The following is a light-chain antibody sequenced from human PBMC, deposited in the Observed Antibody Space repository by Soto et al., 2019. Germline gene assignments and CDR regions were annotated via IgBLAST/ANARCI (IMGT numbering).Light chain of an antibody. Sequence: EIVLTQSPGTLSLSPGERATLSCRASQSVSSSYLAWYQQKPGQAHRLLIYGASSRATGITDRFSGSGSGTDFTLTISRLEPEDFAVYYCQQYGSSPPITFGQGTRLEIK. CDR3: QQYGSSPPIT. V-gene: IGKV3-20*01. CDR1: QSVSSSY. J-gene: IGKJ5*01. CDR2: GAS.